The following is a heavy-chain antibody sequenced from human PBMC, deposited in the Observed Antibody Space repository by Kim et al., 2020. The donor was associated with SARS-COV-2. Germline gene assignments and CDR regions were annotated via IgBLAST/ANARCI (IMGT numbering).Heavy chain of an antibody. D-gene: IGHD2-21*02. V-gene: IGHV3-49*02. J-gene: IGHJ3*02. CDR3: TRDAYCGGDCYSVDAFDI. Sequence: KGRFTISRDDSKSIAYLQMNSLKTEDTAVYYCTRDAYCGGDCYSVDAFDIWGQGTMVTVSS.